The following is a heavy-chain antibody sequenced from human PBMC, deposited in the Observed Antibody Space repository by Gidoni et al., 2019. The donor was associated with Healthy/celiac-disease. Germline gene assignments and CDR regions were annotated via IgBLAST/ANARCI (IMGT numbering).Heavy chain of an antibody. CDR1: GFTFSSYA. D-gene: IGHD3-22*01. Sequence: QGQLVESGGGVVQPGRSLRLSCAASGFTFSSYAMHWVRQAPGKGLEWVAVISHEGSNKYYADSVKGRFTISRDNSKNTLYLQMNSLRAEDTAVYYCARDASVGLRVNYYGMDVWGQGTTVTVSS. CDR3: ARDASVGLRVNYYGMDV. CDR2: ISHEGSNK. J-gene: IGHJ6*02. V-gene: IGHV3-30-3*01.